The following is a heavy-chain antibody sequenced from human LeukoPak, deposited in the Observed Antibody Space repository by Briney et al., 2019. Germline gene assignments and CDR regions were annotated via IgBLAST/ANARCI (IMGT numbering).Heavy chain of an antibody. Sequence: PSETLSLTCTVSGGSISSYYWSWVRQAPGKGLEWVSVIYSGGSTYYADSVKGRFTISRDNSKNTLYLQMNSLRAEDTAVYYCASGPDGGQLGDYWGQGTLVTVSS. CDR1: GGSISSYY. J-gene: IGHJ4*02. V-gene: IGHV3-66*02. D-gene: IGHD1-1*01. CDR3: ASGPDGGQLGDY. CDR2: IYSGGST.